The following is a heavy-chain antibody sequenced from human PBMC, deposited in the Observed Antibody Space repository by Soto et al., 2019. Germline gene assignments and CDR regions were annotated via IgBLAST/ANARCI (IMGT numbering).Heavy chain of an antibody. Sequence: QVQLVQSGAELKTPGASVKVSCKASGYSFTTFGISWVRQAPGQGLEWMGWISKYNGNTKYAQKFQGRVTLITDASTSTAYMELRSLTSDYTAVYYCGREYCRGGRCYHPDYWGQGTLVTVSS. CDR1: GYSFTTFG. V-gene: IGHV1-18*01. CDR2: ISKYNGNT. J-gene: IGHJ4*02. CDR3: GREYCRGGRCYHPDY. D-gene: IGHD2-15*01.